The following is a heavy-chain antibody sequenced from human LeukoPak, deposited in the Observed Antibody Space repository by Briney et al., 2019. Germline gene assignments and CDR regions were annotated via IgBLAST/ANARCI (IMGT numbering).Heavy chain of an antibody. Sequence: GGSLRLSCAASGFTFSTYSMTWVRQGPGKGLEWVSSIYPSGDSTFYADSVKGRFTISRDNSKNTLYLQMNSLRAEDTAVYYCARDIAAGTNWFDPWGQGTLVTVSS. CDR1: GFTFSTYS. J-gene: IGHJ5*02. V-gene: IGHV3-23*01. D-gene: IGHD6-13*01. CDR3: ARDIAAGTNWFDP. CDR2: IYPSGDST.